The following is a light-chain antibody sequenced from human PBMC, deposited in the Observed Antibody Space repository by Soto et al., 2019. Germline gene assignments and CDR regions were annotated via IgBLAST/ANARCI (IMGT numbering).Light chain of an antibody. CDR1: SSDVGSYNL. CDR2: EGS. V-gene: IGLV2-23*01. Sequence: QSVLTQPASVSGSPGQSITISCTGTSSDVGSYNLVSWYQQHPGKAPKLMIYEGSKRPSGISNRFSGSKSGNTASLTISGLQAEDEAAYYCCSYAGSSAYVLFGGGTKVTVL. CDR3: CSYAGSSAYVL. J-gene: IGLJ2*01.